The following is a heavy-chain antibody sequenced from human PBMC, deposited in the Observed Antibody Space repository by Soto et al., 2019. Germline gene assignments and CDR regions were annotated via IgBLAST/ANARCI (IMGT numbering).Heavy chain of an antibody. CDR2: ISNGGRNE. J-gene: IGHJ4*02. Sequence: QVQLVESGGGVVQPGRSLRLSCAGSGFTFRWFGMNWVRQAPGKGLEWVARISNGGRNEYHVDSVKGRFTISRDNSKNTLYLQMDSLRAKDTAVYCCARGEVRGIIPSYFDYWVLGTLVTVSS. CDR1: GFTFRWFG. V-gene: IGHV3-30*03. CDR3: ARGEVRGIIPSYFDY. D-gene: IGHD3-10*01.